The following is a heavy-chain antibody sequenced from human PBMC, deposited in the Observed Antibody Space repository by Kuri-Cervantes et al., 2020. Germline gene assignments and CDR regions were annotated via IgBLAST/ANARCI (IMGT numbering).Heavy chain of an antibody. V-gene: IGHV3-48*02. CDR2: ISSSSSTI. J-gene: IGHJ4*02. CDR3: ARGRKYWNPGIYY. D-gene: IGHD1-1*01. CDR1: GFTFSSYS. Sequence: LSLTCAASGFTFSSYSMNWVRQAPGKGLEWVSYISSSSSTIYYADSVKGRFTISRDNAKNSLYLQMNSLRDEDTAVYYCARGRKYWNPGIYYWGQGTLVTVSS.